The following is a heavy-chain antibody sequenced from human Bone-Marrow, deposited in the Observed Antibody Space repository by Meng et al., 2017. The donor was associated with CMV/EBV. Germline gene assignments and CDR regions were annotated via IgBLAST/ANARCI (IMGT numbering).Heavy chain of an antibody. J-gene: IGHJ4*02. Sequence: GSLRLSCAVYGGSFSGYYWGWIRQPPGKGLEWIGSIYYSGSTYYNPSLKSRVTISVDKSKNQFSLKLSSVTAADTAVYYCARLVGAPHFDYWGQGTLVTVSS. D-gene: IGHD1-26*01. CDR1: GGSFSGYY. V-gene: IGHV4-34*01. CDR3: ARLVGAPHFDY. CDR2: IYYSGST.